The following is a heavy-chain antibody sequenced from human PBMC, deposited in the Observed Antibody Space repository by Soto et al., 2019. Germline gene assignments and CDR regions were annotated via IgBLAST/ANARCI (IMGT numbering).Heavy chain of an antibody. J-gene: IGHJ6*02. CDR3: ASIHCSSTSCYSHSYGTYYYYYYGMDV. D-gene: IGHD2-2*01. CDR2: IIPMFGTA. V-gene: IGHV1-69*13. Sequence: SVKVSCKASGDTFSSYAINWVRQAPGQGLEWMGGIIPMFGTANYAQKFQGRVTITADESTSTAYMELSSLRSEDTAVYYCASIHCSSTSCYSHSYGTYYYYYYGMDVWGQGTTVTVSS. CDR1: GDTFSSYA.